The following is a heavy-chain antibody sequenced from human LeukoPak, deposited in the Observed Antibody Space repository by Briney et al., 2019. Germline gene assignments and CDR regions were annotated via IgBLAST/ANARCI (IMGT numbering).Heavy chain of an antibody. V-gene: IGHV3-30-3*01. J-gene: IGHJ4*02. CDR1: GFTFSSYA. CDR3: ARAMVREVIPSYFDY. CDR2: ISYDGSNK. Sequence: PGGFLRLSCAASGFTFSSYAMHWVRQAPGKGLEWVAVISYDGSNKYYADSVKGRFTISRDNSRNTLYLQMNSLRAEDTAVYYCARAMVREVIPSYFDYWGQGTLVTVSS. D-gene: IGHD3-10*01.